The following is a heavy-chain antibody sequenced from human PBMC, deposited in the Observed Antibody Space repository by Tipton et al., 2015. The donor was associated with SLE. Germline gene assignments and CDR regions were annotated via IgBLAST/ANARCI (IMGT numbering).Heavy chain of an antibody. CDR2: VFYSVNT. D-gene: IGHD6-13*01. V-gene: IGHV4-39*07. CDR3: ASWVRGQQLVLFDY. Sequence: TLSLTCTVSGGSISTSSYYWGWIRQPPGKGLEWIGSVFYSVNTYYNPSLKSRVTISVDTSENQFSLKLSSVTAADTAVYYCASWVRGQQLVLFDYWGQGTLVTVSS. J-gene: IGHJ4*02. CDR1: GGSISTSSYY.